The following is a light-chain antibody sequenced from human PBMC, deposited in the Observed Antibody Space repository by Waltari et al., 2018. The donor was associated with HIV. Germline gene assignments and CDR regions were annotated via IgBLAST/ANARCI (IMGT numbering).Light chain of an antibody. CDR2: RDN. Sequence: QSVLTQPPSTSGTPGQRVTITCSGGISKSGSNYVYWYQGLPGTAPKLLISRDNHRPSGVPDRFSASKSVTSPSLAISVLRSEDEADYYCAACDDSLSGFVVFGGGTKLTVL. V-gene: IGLV1-47*02. CDR1: ISKSGSNY. J-gene: IGLJ2*01. CDR3: AACDDSLSGFVV.